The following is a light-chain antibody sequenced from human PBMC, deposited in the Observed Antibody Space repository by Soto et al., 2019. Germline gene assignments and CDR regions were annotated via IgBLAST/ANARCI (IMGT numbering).Light chain of an antibody. J-gene: IGKJ1*01. CDR1: QSVSSTF. CDR3: GQFVSAPPRT. V-gene: IGKV3-20*01. Sequence: EIVLTQYPGTLSLSPGERATLSCRASQSVSSTFLAWYQQKPGQAPRLLIFGVSNRATGIPDRFSGSGSGTDFTLTISRLEPEDFAVYYCGQFVSAPPRTVGQGTKVEIK. CDR2: GVS.